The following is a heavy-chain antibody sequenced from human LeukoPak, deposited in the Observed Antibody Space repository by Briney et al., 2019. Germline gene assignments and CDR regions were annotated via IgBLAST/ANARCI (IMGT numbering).Heavy chain of an antibody. CDR1: GGSFSGYY. D-gene: IGHD2-21*02. V-gene: IGHV4-34*01. Sequence: SETLSLTCAVYGGSFSGYYWSWIRQPPGKGLEWIGEINHSGSTNYNPPLKSRVTISVDTSKNQFSLKLSSVTAADTAVYYCARGAVTAQDYWGQGTLVTVSS. CDR3: ARGAVTAQDY. J-gene: IGHJ4*02. CDR2: INHSGST.